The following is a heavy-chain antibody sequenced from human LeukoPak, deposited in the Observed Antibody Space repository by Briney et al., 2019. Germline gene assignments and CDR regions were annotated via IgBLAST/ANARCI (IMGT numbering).Heavy chain of an antibody. D-gene: IGHD6-6*01. CDR1: GFTFSSYW. J-gene: IGHJ5*02. CDR2: INHNGNVN. CDR3: ARAKYSSSSRRFDP. Sequence: GGSLRLSCAASGFTFSSYWMNWARQAPGKGLEWVASINHNGNVNYYVDSVKGRFTISRDNAKNSLYLQMNSLRAEDTAVYYCARAKYSSSSRRFDPWGQGTLVTVSS. V-gene: IGHV3-7*01.